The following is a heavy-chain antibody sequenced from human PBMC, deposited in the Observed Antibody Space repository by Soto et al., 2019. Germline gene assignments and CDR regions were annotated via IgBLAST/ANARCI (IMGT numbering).Heavy chain of an antibody. V-gene: IGHV1-18*01. CDR2: ISAYNGNT. CDR1: GYTFASYA. Sequence: QVQLVQSGAEVKKPGASVKVSCKASGYTFASYAISWMRQAPGQGLEWMGWISAYNGNTNYAQKLQGRVTMTTDTSTRTAYMELRILRSDDTAVYYCAREPPPPGSWGQGTLVTVSS. CDR3: AREPPPPGS. J-gene: IGHJ5*02.